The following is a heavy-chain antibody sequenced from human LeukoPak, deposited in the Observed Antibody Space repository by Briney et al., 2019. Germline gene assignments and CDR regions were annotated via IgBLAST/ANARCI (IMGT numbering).Heavy chain of an antibody. CDR2: IYWNDDK. J-gene: IGHJ4*02. D-gene: IGHD2-21*02. CDR1: GFSLSTSGVG. CDR3: AHGLAGGDSTGPIDY. Sequence: SGPTLVKPTQTLTLTCTFSGFSLSTSGVGVGWIRQPPGKALEWLALIYWNDDKRYSPSLKSRLTITKDTSKNQVVLTMTDMDPVDTATYYCAHGLAGGDSTGPIDYWGQGTLVTVSS. V-gene: IGHV2-5*01.